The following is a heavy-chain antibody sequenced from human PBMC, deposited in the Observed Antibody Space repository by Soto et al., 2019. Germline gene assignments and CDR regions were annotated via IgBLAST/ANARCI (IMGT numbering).Heavy chain of an antibody. CDR3: ARDFSPGPGWFDP. D-gene: IGHD3-10*01. V-gene: IGHV3-33*01. J-gene: IGHJ5*02. CDR1: GFTFSSYG. CDR2: IWYDGSNK. Sequence: PVGSLRLSCAASGFTFSSYGMHWVRQAPGKGLEWVAVIWYDGSNKYCADSVKGRFTISRDNSKNTLYLQMNSLRAEDTAVYYCARDFSPGPGWFDPWGQGTLVTVSS.